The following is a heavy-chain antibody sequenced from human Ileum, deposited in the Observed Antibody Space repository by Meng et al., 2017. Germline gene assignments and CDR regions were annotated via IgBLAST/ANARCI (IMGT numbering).Heavy chain of an antibody. CDR2: IYYGGST. V-gene: IGHV4-39*01. J-gene: IGHJ4*02. CDR3: ARRAHYGDPPR. D-gene: IGHD4-17*01. Sequence: QLRLQESGPGLVKPSETLSLTGSVSSGSFTNNNYYWVWIRRPPGKGLEWIGSIYYGGSTYYNPSLKSRVTSSVDTSTNQFSLKLISVTAADTAVYYCARRAHYGDPPRWGQGTLVTVSS. CDR1: SGSFTNNNYY.